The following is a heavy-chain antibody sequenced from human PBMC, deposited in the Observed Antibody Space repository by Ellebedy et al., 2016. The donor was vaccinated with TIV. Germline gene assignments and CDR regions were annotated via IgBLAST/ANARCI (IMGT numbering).Heavy chain of an antibody. Sequence: GESLKISCAASGFTFSSYAMHWVRQAPGKGLEWVAVMSNDGSNTYYVDSVRGRFTISRDNSKNTLYLQMTSLRTEDTAVYYCAKERHPRHHRWMGPTYFDYWGQGSLVTVSS. CDR2: MSNDGSNT. J-gene: IGHJ4*02. CDR1: GFTFSSYA. V-gene: IGHV3-30*18. D-gene: IGHD4-23*01. CDR3: AKERHPRHHRWMGPTYFDY.